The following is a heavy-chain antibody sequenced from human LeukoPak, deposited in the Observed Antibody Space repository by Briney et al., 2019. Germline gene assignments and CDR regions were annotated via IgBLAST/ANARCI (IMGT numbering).Heavy chain of an antibody. J-gene: IGHJ4*02. Sequence: GGSLRLSCAASGFTFSSYAMHWVRQAPGKGLEWVAVISYDGSNKYYADSVKGRFTISRDNSKNTLCLQMNSLRAEDTAVYYCARGLGRYDILTGFDYWGQGTLVTVSS. CDR1: GFTFSSYA. D-gene: IGHD3-9*01. V-gene: IGHV3-30-3*01. CDR2: ISYDGSNK. CDR3: ARGLGRYDILTGFDY.